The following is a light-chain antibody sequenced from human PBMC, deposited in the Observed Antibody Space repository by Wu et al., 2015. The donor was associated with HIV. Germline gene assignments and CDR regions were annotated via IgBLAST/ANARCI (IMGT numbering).Light chain of an antibody. Sequence: EIVMTQSPATLSVSPGERATLSCRASQSVSSNLAWYQQKPGQAPRLLIYGASTRATGFPARFSGSGSGTEFTLTISSMQSEDFAVYYCQQYNYWPTWTFGQGTKVEIK. V-gene: IGKV3-15*01. CDR1: QSVSSN. J-gene: IGKJ1*01. CDR2: GAS. CDR3: QQYNYWPTWT.